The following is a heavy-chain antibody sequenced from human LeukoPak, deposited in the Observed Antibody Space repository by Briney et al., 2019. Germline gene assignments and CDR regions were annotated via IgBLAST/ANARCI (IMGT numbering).Heavy chain of an antibody. CDR3: ARHLYDSSGYYPHYFDY. J-gene: IGHJ4*02. D-gene: IGHD3-22*01. V-gene: IGHV4-38-2*01. CDR1: GYSISSGYY. Sequence: SETLSPTCAVSGYSISSGYYWGWIRQPPGKGLEWIGSIYHSGSTYYNPSLKSRVTISVDTSKNQFSLKLSSVTAADTAVYYCARHLYDSSGYYPHYFDYWGQGTLVTVSS. CDR2: IYHSGST.